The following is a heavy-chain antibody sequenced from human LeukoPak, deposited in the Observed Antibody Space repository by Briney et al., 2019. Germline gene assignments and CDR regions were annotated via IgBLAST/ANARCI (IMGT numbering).Heavy chain of an antibody. CDR2: VYQSGNI. V-gene: IGHV4-39*01. CDR1: GDSITSSDHD. D-gene: IGHD5-24*01. J-gene: IGHJ6*03. Sequence: SETLSLTCTLAGDSITSSDHDWVWILQSPGKGLEWIGSVYQSGNIYYKSSLKSRVTVSLDTSKNEFSLILTSVTAADTAEYYCARADGYYYYMDVWGKGTTVTVSS. CDR3: ARADGYYYYMDV.